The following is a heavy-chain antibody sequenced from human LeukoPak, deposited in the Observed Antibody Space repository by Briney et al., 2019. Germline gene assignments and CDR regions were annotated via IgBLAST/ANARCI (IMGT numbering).Heavy chain of an antibody. D-gene: IGHD2-2*01. CDR2: IYYSGST. CDR1: GGSISSGDYY. J-gene: IGHJ6*03. Sequence: SGTLSLTCTVSGGSISSGDYYWSWIRQPPGKGLEWIGYIYYSGSTYYNPSLKSRVTISVDTSKNQFSLKLSSVTAADTAVYYCARDGYCSSTSCYSFYYMDVWGKGTTVTVSS. CDR3: ARDGYCSSTSCYSFYYMDV. V-gene: IGHV4-30-4*08.